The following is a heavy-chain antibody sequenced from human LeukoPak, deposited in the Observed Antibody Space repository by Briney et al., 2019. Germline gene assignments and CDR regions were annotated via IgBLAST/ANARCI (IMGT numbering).Heavy chain of an antibody. Sequence: GGSLRLSCAASGSTFSSYSMNWVRQAPGKGLEWVSSISSSSSYIYYADSVKGRFTISRDNAKNSLYLQMNRLSAQDTAVYYCAGYYDILTGYRPFDYWGQGTLVTVSS. CDR3: AGYYDILTGYRPFDY. J-gene: IGHJ4*02. D-gene: IGHD3-9*01. CDR2: ISSSSSYI. CDR1: GSTFSSYS. V-gene: IGHV3-21*01.